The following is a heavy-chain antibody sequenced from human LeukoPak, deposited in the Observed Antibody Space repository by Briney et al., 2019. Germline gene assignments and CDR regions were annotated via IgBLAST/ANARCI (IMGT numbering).Heavy chain of an antibody. Sequence: PGGSLRLSCAASGFTFSSYAMSWVRQAPGKGLEWVSAISGSGGSTYYADSVKGRFTISRDNSKNTLYLQMNGLRAEDTAVYYCAKVSIKQQLAHTFDYWGQGTLVTVSS. CDR3: AKVSIKQQLAHTFDY. D-gene: IGHD6-13*01. V-gene: IGHV3-23*01. CDR1: GFTFSSYA. CDR2: ISGSGGST. J-gene: IGHJ4*02.